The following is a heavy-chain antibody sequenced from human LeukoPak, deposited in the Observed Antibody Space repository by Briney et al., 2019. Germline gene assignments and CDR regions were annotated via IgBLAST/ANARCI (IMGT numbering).Heavy chain of an antibody. CDR1: GGSISSYY. CDR2: IYYSGST. V-gene: IGHV4-59*01. CDR3: ARSKGYQGYYYYGMDV. D-gene: IGHD3-16*02. Sequence: PSETLSLTCTVSGGSISSYYWSWIRQPPGKGLEWIGYIYYSGSTNYNPSPKSRVTISVDTSKNQFSLKLSSVTAADTAVYYCARSKGYQGYYYYGMDVWGQGTTVTVPS. J-gene: IGHJ6*02.